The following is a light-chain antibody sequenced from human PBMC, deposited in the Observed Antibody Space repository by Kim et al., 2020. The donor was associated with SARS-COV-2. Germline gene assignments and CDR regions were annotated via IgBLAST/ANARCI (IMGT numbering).Light chain of an antibody. J-gene: IGLJ1*01. CDR1: SSNIGAGYD. V-gene: IGLV1-40*01. CDR3: QSYDSSLSAPYV. CDR2: GNS. Sequence: VTNSCTGSSSNIGAGYDVHWYQQLPGTAPKLLIYGNSNRPSGVPDRFSGSKSGTSASLAITGLQAEDEADYYCQSYDSSLSAPYVFGTGTKVTVL.